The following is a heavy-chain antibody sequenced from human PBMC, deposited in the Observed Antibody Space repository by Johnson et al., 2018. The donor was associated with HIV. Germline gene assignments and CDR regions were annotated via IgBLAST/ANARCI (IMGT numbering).Heavy chain of an antibody. D-gene: IGHD5-18*01. CDR1: GFTFSSYW. V-gene: IGHV3-7*05. J-gene: IGHJ3*02. Sequence: VQLVESGGGVVRPGGSLRLSCAASGFTFSSYWMSWVRQAPGKGLEWVANIKQDGREKDYVDAVKGRFTISRDNAKNSLYLQMNRLRAEDTAVYYCARLPSGYSRDAFNIWGQGTMVTVSS. CDR3: ARLPSGYSRDAFNI. CDR2: IKQDGREK.